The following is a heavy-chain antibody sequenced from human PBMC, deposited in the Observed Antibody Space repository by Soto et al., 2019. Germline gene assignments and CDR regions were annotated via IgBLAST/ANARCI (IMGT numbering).Heavy chain of an antibody. Sequence: QVQLVESGGGVVQPGRSLRLSCAASGFTFSSYGMHWVRQAPGKGLEWVAVIWYDGSNKYYADSVKGRFTISRDNSKNTLYLQMNSLRAEDTAVYYCARDGSGSSHLNDYWGQGTLFTVSS. J-gene: IGHJ4*02. V-gene: IGHV3-33*01. CDR2: IWYDGSNK. CDR3: ARDGSGSSHLNDY. D-gene: IGHD3-10*01. CDR1: GFTFSSYG.